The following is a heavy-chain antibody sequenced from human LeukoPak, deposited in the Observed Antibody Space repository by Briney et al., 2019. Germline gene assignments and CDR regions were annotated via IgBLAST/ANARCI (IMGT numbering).Heavy chain of an antibody. J-gene: IGHJ5*02. CDR1: GFTFSSYA. CDR3: AKDRIVVVPAPNWFDP. CDR2: ISGSGGST. V-gene: IGHV3-23*01. Sequence: GGSLRLSCTASGFTFSSYAMSWVRQAPGKGLEWVSAISGSGGSTYYADSVKGRFTISRDNSKNTLYLQMNSLRAEDTAVYYCAKDRIVVVPAPNWFDPWGQGTLVTVSS. D-gene: IGHD2-2*01.